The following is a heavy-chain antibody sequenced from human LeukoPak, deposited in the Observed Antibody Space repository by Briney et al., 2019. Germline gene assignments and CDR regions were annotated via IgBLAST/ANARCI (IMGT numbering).Heavy chain of an antibody. CDR1: GGSNSAYY. CDR2: IYYSAST. V-gene: IGHV4-59*01. Sequence: SETLSLTCTVSGGSNSAYYWSGIRQSPGKGLEWIGYIYYSASTNYNPSLKSRATISEDTSKNQFSLKLNSVTAADTAVYYCARGRGRASSTWYVGFDYWGQGILVTVSS. D-gene: IGHD6-13*01. J-gene: IGHJ4*02. CDR3: ARGRGRASSTWYVGFDY.